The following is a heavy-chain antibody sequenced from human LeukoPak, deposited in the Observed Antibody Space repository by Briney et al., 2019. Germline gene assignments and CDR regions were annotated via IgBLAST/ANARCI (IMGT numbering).Heavy chain of an antibody. CDR1: GYSFTSYW. V-gene: IGHV5-51*01. CDR3: ARHRLLAAAGNGWFDP. Sequence: GESLQISFQGSGYSFTSYWIGWVRPMPGKGLAWMGIIYPGDSDTRYSPSFQGQVIISADKSISTAYLQWSSLKASDTAMYYCARHRLLAAAGNGWFDPWGQGTLVTVSS. CDR2: IYPGDSDT. J-gene: IGHJ5*02. D-gene: IGHD6-13*01.